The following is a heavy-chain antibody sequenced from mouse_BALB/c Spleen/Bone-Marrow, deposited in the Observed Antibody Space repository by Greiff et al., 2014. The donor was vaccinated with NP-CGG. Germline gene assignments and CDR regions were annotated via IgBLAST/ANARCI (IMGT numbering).Heavy chain of an antibody. D-gene: IGHD1-1*01. CDR3: AAYYYGSSYVFAY. J-gene: IGHJ3*01. CDR1: GFNIKDTY. CDR2: IDPANGNT. V-gene: IGHV14-3*02. Sequence: EVQVEESGAELVKPGASVKLSCTASGFNIKDTYMHWVKQRPEQGLEWIGRIDPANGNTKYDPKFQGKATITADTSSNTAYLQLSSLTSEDTAVYYCAAYYYGSSYVFAYWGQGTLVTVSA.